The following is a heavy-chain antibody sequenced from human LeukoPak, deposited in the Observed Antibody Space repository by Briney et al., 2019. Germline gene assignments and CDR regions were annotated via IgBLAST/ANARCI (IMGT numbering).Heavy chain of an antibody. CDR3: ARTGSTVTMLYPFDN. D-gene: IGHD4-17*01. Sequence: PSETLSLTCTGSGGSIRSYYWSWIRQPPGKGLEWIGYIYYSGSTNYNPSLKSRVSISVATSKNQFSLKLSSVTAADTAVYYCARTGSTVTMLYPFDNWGQGTLVTVSS. CDR2: IYYSGST. J-gene: IGHJ4*02. CDR1: GGSIRSYY. V-gene: IGHV4-59*01.